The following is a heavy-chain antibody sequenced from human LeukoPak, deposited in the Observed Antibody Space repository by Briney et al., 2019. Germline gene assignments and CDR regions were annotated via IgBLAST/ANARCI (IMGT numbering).Heavy chain of an antibody. D-gene: IGHD3-10*02. Sequence: GGSLRLSCAASGFTFSSDGMHWVRQAPGKGLEWVAVISHDGTNTLHSDSVKGRFTISRDNAKNSLYLQMNSLRAEDTAVYYCAELGITMIGGVWGKGTTVTISS. CDR3: AELGITMIGGV. CDR2: ISHDGTNT. V-gene: IGHV3-30*18. J-gene: IGHJ6*04. CDR1: GFTFSSDG.